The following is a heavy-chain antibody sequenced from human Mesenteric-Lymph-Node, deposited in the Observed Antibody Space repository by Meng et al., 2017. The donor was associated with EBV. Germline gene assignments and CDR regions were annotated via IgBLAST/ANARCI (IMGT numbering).Heavy chain of an antibody. CDR2: IYWDDDE. Sequence: QITLKESRPTLVKPTQTLTLTCTFSGFSLSTFGVGVGWIRQPPGKALEWLAVIYWDDDERYSPSLKSRLTITKDTSKNQVVLKMTDMDPVDTATYYCAHRPPFGELLDYWGQGTLVTVSS. V-gene: IGHV2-5*02. CDR1: GFSLSTFGVG. CDR3: AHRPPFGELLDY. D-gene: IGHD3-10*01. J-gene: IGHJ4*02.